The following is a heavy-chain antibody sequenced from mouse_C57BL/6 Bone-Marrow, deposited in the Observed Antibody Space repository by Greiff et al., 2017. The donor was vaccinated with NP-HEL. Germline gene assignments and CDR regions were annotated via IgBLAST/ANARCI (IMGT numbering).Heavy chain of an antibody. Sequence: VQLKESGGGLVKPGGSLKLSCAASGFTFSDYGMHWVRQAPEKGLEWVAYISSGSSTIYYADTVKGRFTISRDNAKNTLFLQMTSLRSEDTAMYYCARWGVGQAWFAYWGQGTLVTVSA. CDR1: GFTFSDYG. CDR2: ISSGSSTI. J-gene: IGHJ3*01. D-gene: IGHD3-3*01. CDR3: ARWGVGQAWFAY. V-gene: IGHV5-17*01.